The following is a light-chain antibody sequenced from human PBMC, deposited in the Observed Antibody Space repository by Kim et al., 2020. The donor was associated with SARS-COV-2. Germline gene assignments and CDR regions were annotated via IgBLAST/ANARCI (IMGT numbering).Light chain of an antibody. CDR3: SSRDRSGDYLWV. CDR2: GQN. CDR1: SLRSYY. Sequence: SSELTQYPAVSMALGQTVSITCQGDSLRSYYASWYQQKSGQAPVFVVYGQNIRPSGIPDRFSASRSGSTASLTITGAQAEDEADYYCSSRDRSGDYLWVFGGGTQLTVL. J-gene: IGLJ3*02. V-gene: IGLV3-19*01.